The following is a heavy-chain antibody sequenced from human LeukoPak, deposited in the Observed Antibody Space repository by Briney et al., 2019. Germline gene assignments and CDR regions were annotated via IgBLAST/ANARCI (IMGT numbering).Heavy chain of an antibody. CDR1: GYTFATYG. CDR3: AKVAGDRMDY. J-gene: IGHJ4*02. Sequence: GASVKVSCKASGYTFATYGFCWVRQAPGHGLEWMGWISSNTGKTDYAQKFQGRVTLTTDTSTSTAYMGLRSLRPDDTAPYYCAKVAGDRMDYWGQGTLLTVSS. V-gene: IGHV1-18*01. CDR2: ISSNTGKT. D-gene: IGHD6-13*01.